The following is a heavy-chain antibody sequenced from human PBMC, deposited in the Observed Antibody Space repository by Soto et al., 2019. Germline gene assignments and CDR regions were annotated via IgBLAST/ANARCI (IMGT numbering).Heavy chain of an antibody. CDR3: ARDIFRIAARQGGGDSSWWFDP. CDR2: IYYSGST. J-gene: IGHJ5*02. D-gene: IGHD6-6*01. V-gene: IGHV4-31*03. CDR1: GGSISSGGYY. Sequence: SETLSLTCTVSGGSISSGGYYWSWIRQHPGKGLEWIGYIYYSGSTYYNPSLKSRVTISVDTSKNQFSLKLSSVTAADTAVYYCARDIFRIAARQGGGDSSWWFDPWGQGTLVTVSS.